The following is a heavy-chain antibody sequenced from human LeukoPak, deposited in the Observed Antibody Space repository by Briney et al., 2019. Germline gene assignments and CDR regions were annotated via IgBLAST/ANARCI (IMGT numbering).Heavy chain of an antibody. CDR1: GYTFTGYY. D-gene: IGHD3-3*01. CDR2: ISPNSAGK. Sequence: ASMKVSCKASGYTFTGYYVHRVRQAPGQGLEWMGWISPNSAGKNYAQKFQGRVTVTRDTSISTAYMELNRLRSDDTAVYYCARGPYTIFGVVMEDYWGQGTLVTVSS. V-gene: IGHV1-2*02. J-gene: IGHJ4*02. CDR3: ARGPYTIFGVVMEDY.